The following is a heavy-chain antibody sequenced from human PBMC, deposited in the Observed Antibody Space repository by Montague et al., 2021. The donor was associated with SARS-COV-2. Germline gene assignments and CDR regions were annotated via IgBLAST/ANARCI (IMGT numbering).Heavy chain of an antibody. CDR3: ARSYYDILTAYYTPFDY. CDR1: GFSLSTSGMR. J-gene: IGHJ4*02. D-gene: IGHD3-9*01. Sequence: PALMKSTQTLTLTCTFSGFSLSTSGMRASWIRQPPGKALEWLARIDWDDYDKFYSTSLKTRLTISKDTSKNQVVLTMTNMDPVDTATYYCARSYYDILTAYYTPFDYWGQGTLVTVSS. V-gene: IGHV2-70*04. CDR2: IDWDDYDK.